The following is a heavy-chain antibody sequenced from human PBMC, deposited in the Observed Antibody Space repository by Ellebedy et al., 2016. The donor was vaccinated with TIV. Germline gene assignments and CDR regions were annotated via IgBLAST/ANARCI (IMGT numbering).Heavy chain of an antibody. CDR3: TSPAEVQKHKQYGMDV. CDR2: IDPTDSYI. D-gene: IGHD1-1*01. V-gene: IGHV5-10-1*01. Sequence: PGGSLRLSCRGSGYSFTSYWITWARHMPGKGLEWVGRIDPTDSYINYGPSFQGHVTISADNSITTAYLEWSSLEASDTAIYYCTSPAEVQKHKQYGMDVWGQGTTVTVSS. CDR1: GYSFTSYW. J-gene: IGHJ6*02.